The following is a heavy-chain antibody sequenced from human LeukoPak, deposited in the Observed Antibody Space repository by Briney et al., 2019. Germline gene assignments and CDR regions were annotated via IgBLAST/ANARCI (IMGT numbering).Heavy chain of an antibody. CDR2: VYYRGNT. J-gene: IGHJ6*04. CDR1: GGSISHYF. V-gene: IGHV4-59*01. D-gene: IGHD6-25*01. Sequence: PSETLSLTCTVSGGSISHYFWSWIRQPPGQGLEWVGYVYYRGNTIYSPSLRSRVTISVDSSKNEFSLKMTSVTAADTAVYYCARHADTAAYREGMDVWGKGTTVTVSS. CDR3: ARHADTAAYREGMDV.